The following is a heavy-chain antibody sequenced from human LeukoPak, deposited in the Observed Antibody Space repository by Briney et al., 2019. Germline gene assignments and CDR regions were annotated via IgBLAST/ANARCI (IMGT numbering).Heavy chain of an antibody. J-gene: IGHJ4*02. CDR3: ARVAFVVMTAIFDY. Sequence: PGGSLRLSCAASGFTFSSYAMHWVRQAPGKGLEWVAVISYDGSNKYYADSVKGRFTISRDNSKNTLYLQMNSLRAEDTAVYYCARVAFVVMTAIFDYWGQGTLVTVSS. CDR1: GFTFSSYA. CDR2: ISYDGSNK. D-gene: IGHD2-21*02. V-gene: IGHV3-30-3*01.